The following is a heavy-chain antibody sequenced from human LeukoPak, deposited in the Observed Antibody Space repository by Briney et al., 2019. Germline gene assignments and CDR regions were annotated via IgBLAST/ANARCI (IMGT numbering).Heavy chain of an antibody. J-gene: IGHJ5*02. CDR1: GFTFSSYA. CDR3: ARHDSRGIAAAGYYKWFDP. D-gene: IGHD6-13*01. V-gene: IGHV3-30-3*01. CDR2: ISYDGSNK. Sequence: GGSLRLSCAASGFTFSSYAMHWVRQAPGKGLEWVAVISYDGSNKYYADSVKGRFTISRDNSKNTLYLQMNSLRAEDTAVYYCARHDSRGIAAAGYYKWFDPWGQGTLVTVSS.